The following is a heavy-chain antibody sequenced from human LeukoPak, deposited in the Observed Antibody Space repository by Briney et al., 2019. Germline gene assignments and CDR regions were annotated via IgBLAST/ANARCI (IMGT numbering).Heavy chain of an antibody. J-gene: IGHJ5*02. D-gene: IGHD2-8*01. CDR3: AKVRDCTNGVCPEWFDP. CDR1: GFTFSSYA. CDR2: ISSSGDNT. V-gene: IGHV3-23*01. Sequence: PGGSLRLSCAPSGFTFSSYAMSWVRQAPGKGLKWVSVISSSGDNTYYADSVKGRFTVSRDDSRNTLHLQMNSLRAEDTAVYYCAKVRDCTNGVCPEWFDPWGQGTLVTVSS.